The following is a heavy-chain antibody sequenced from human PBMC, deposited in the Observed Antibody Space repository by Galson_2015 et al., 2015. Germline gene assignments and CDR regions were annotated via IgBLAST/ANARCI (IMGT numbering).Heavy chain of an antibody. J-gene: IGHJ3*02. V-gene: IGHV1-69*13. CDR1: GGTFSSYA. Sequence: SVKVSCKASGGTFSSYAISWVRQAPGQGLEWMGVIIPIFGTANYAQKFQGRVTITADESTSTAYMELSSLRSEDTAVYYCARKESSTGIAVAGTGDAFDIWGQGTMVTVSS. D-gene: IGHD6-19*01. CDR2: IIPIFGTA. CDR3: ARKESSTGIAVAGTGDAFDI.